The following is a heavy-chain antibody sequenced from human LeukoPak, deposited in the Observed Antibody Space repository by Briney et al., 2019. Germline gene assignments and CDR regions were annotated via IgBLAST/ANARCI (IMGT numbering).Heavy chain of an antibody. CDR3: AKDLAASTPT. J-gene: IGHJ5*02. CDR2: NRYDGSNK. Sequence: GGSLRLSCAASRFTFSSYGMHWVRQAPGKGLEWVAFNRYDGSNKYYADSVKGRFTISRDSSKNTLYLQMNSLRAEDTAVYYCAKDLAASTPTWGQGTLVTVSS. CDR1: RFTFSSYG. V-gene: IGHV3-30*02. D-gene: IGHD6-13*01.